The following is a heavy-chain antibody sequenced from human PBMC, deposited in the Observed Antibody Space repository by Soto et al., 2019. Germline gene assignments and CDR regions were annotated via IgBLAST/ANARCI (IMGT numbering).Heavy chain of an antibody. D-gene: IGHD2-21*02. V-gene: IGHV3-48*02. Sequence: QSGGSLRLSCAASGFTFSSYSMNWVRQAPGKGLEWVSYISSSSSTIYYADSVKGRFTISRDNAKNSLYLQMNSLRDEDTAVYYCARENGGNSGYYYYYGMDVWGQGTTVTVSS. J-gene: IGHJ6*02. CDR2: ISSSSSTI. CDR3: ARENGGNSGYYYYYGMDV. CDR1: GFTFSSYS.